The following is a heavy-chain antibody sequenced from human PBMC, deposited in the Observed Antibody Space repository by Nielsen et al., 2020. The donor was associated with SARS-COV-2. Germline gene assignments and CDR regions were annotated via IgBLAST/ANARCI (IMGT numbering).Heavy chain of an antibody. CDR2: ISWNSGSI. CDR3: AKESDYGDYIDY. CDR1: GFTFDDYA. V-gene: IGHV3-9*01. Sequence: GGSLRLSCAASGFTFDDYAMHWVRQAPGKGLEWVSGISWNSGSIGYADSAKGRFTISRDNAKNSLYLQMNSLRAEDTALYYCAKESDYGDYIDYWGQGTLVTVSS. D-gene: IGHD4-17*01. J-gene: IGHJ4*02.